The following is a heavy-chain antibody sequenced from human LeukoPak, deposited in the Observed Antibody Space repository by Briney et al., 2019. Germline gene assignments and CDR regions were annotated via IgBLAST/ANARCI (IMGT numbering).Heavy chain of an antibody. V-gene: IGHV3-74*01. Sequence: GGSLRLSCAASGFTFSSYSMNWVRQAPGKGLVWVSRINSDGSSTSYADPVRGRFTISRDNAKNTLFLQMNSLRAEDTAVYYCARSYYYGSGIHAFDIWGQGTMVIVSS. CDR1: GFTFSSYS. CDR3: ARSYYYGSGIHAFDI. CDR2: INSDGSST. D-gene: IGHD3-10*01. J-gene: IGHJ3*02.